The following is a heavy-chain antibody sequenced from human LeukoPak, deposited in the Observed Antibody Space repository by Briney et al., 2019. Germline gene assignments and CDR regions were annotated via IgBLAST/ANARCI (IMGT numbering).Heavy chain of an antibody. CDR1: GFTFSSYS. CDR3: ARAPGAGSYYGETLDY. V-gene: IGHV3-48*01. CDR2: ISSSSSTI. J-gene: IGHJ4*02. Sequence: PGGSLRLSCAASGFTFSSYSMNWVRQAPGKGLEWVSYISSSSSTIYYADCVKGRFTISRDNAKNSLYLQMNSLRAEDTAVYYCARAPGAGSYYGETLDYWGQGTLVTVSS. D-gene: IGHD1-26*01.